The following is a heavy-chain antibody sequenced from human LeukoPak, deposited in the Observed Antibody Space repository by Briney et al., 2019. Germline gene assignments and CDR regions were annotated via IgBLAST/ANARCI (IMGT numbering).Heavy chain of an antibody. D-gene: IGHD4-11*01. V-gene: IGHV3-21*01. CDR2: ISSSSSYI. Sequence: GGSLRLSCAASGFTFSSYSMNWVRQAPGKGLEWVLSISSSSSYIYYADSVKGRFTISRDNAKNSLYLQMNSLRAEDTAVYYCARLHTVTTVDYWGQGTLVTVSS. J-gene: IGHJ4*02. CDR3: ARLHTVTTVDY. CDR1: GFTFSSYS.